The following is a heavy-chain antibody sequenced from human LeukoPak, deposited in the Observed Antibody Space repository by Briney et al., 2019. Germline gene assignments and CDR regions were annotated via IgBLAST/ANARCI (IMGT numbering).Heavy chain of an antibody. J-gene: IGHJ5*02. CDR3: ARGVAEDIVVVPAARPRGWFDP. V-gene: IGHV1-46*01. Sequence: ASVKVSCKASGYTFTSYYMHWVRQAPGQGLEWMGIINPSGGSTSYAQKFQGRVTVTRDMSTSTVYMELSSLRSEDTAVYYCARGVAEDIVVVPAARPRGWFDPWGQGTLVTVSS. CDR2: INPSGGST. CDR1: GYTFTSYY. D-gene: IGHD2-2*02.